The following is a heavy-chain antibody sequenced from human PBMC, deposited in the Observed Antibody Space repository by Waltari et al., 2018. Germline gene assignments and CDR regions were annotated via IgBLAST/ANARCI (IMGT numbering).Heavy chain of an antibody. Sequence: QVQLQQWGAGLLKPSETLSLTCAVYGGSFSGYYWSWIRQPPGKGLEWIGEINHSGSTNYNPSLKSRVTISVDTSKNQFSLKLSSVTAADTAVYYCARPSKRFGSYLGYWGQGTLVTVSS. CDR1: GGSFSGYY. D-gene: IGHD3-16*01. J-gene: IGHJ4*02. CDR2: INHSGST. V-gene: IGHV4-34*01. CDR3: ARPSKRFGSYLGY.